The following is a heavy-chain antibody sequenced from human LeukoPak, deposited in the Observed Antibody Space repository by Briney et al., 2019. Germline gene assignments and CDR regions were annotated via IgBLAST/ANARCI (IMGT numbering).Heavy chain of an antibody. V-gene: IGHV3-23*01. Sequence: PGGSLRLSCAASGFTFSSYAMSWVRQAPGKGLEWVSAISGSGGSTYYADSVKGRFTISRDNSKNTLYLQMNSLRAEDTAVYYCAKGPINYDSSGYYSAYYYYGMDVWGQGTTVTVSS. D-gene: IGHD3-22*01. J-gene: IGHJ6*02. CDR1: GFTFSSYA. CDR2: ISGSGGST. CDR3: AKGPINYDSSGYYSAYYYYGMDV.